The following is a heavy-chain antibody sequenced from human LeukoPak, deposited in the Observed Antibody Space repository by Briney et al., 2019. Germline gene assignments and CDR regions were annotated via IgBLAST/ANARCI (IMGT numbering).Heavy chain of an antibody. J-gene: IGHJ6*02. Sequence: PGGSLRLSCAASGFTFDDYAMHWVRQAPGKGLEWVSLISGDGRSRYYADSVKGRFSISRDNSKNSLYLQMNSLRTEDTALYYCAKGRKEGSRFGETLSGHYYHGMDVWGRGTTVTV. CDR3: AKGRKEGSRFGETLSGHYYHGMDV. CDR1: GFTFDDYA. V-gene: IGHV3-43*02. CDR2: ISGDGRSR. D-gene: IGHD3-10*01.